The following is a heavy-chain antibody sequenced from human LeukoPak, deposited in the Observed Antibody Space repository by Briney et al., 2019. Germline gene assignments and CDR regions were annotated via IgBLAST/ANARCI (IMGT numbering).Heavy chain of an antibody. D-gene: IGHD3-22*01. V-gene: IGHV3-23*01. CDR2: IRGSGGNT. J-gene: IGHJ5*02. Sequence: PGGSLRLSCAASGSTFSTYSMTWVRQAPRKGLEWVSSIRGSGGNTYYADSVMGRLTISRDNSKNTLYLQMDSLRGDDTAVYYCAKGGVVSWFDPWGQGPLVSVSS. CDR1: GSTFSTYS. CDR3: AKGGVVSWFDP.